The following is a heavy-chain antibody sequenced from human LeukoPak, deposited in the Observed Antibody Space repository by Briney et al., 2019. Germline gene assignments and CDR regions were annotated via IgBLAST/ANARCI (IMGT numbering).Heavy chain of an antibody. CDR2: TSSSSSYI. V-gene: IGHV3-21*01. J-gene: IGHJ1*01. Sequence: GGSLRLSCAASGFTFSSYSMNWVRQAPGKGLEWVSSTSSSSSYIYYADSVKGRFTISRDNAKNSLYLQMNSLRAEDTAVYYCARDPLNSGWYEKYFQHWGQGTLVTVSS. CDR1: GFTFSSYS. D-gene: IGHD6-19*01. CDR3: ARDPLNSGWYEKYFQH.